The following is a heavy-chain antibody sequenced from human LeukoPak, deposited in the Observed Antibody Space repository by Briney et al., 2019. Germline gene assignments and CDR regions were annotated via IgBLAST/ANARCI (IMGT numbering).Heavy chain of an antibody. Sequence: PGDPVTHPCVASEFTFATYAMTWVRPTPGKKLEWVASIGGSGLYTSYVGSVRGRFTISRDNTKHTLYLQMNSLRAEDTAVYYCGRDPNGDYVGAFEFWGQGTLVSVSS. V-gene: IGHV3-23*01. J-gene: IGHJ3*01. D-gene: IGHD4-17*01. CDR3: GRDPNGDYVGAFEF. CDR1: EFTFATYA. CDR2: IGGSGLYT.